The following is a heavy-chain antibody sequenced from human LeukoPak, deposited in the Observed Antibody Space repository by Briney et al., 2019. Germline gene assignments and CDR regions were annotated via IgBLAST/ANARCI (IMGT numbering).Heavy chain of an antibody. V-gene: IGHV1-18*01. Sequence: ASVKVSCKASGGTFSSYAISWVRQAPGQGLEGMGWISAYNGNTNYAQKLQGRVTMTTDTSTSTAYMELRSLRSDDTAVYYCARDYWLLWFGELEVGNWFDPWGQGTLVTVSS. CDR3: ARDYWLLWFGELEVGNWFDP. J-gene: IGHJ5*02. CDR1: GGTFSSYA. D-gene: IGHD3-10*01. CDR2: ISAYNGNT.